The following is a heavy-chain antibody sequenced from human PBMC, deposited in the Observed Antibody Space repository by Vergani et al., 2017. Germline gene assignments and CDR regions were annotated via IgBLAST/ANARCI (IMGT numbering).Heavy chain of an antibody. CDR3: AREDSSSWPWNYYYYGMDV. D-gene: IGHD6-13*01. V-gene: IGHV6-1*01. CDR1: GDSVSSNSAA. Sequence: QVQLQQSGPGLVKPSQTLSLTCAISGDSVSSNSAAWNWIRQSPSRGLEWLGRTYYRSKWYNEYAVSVKSRITINPDTSKNQFSLQLNSLTPEDTAVYYCAREDSSSWPWNYYYYGMDVWGQGTTVTVSS. CDR2: TYYRSKWYN. J-gene: IGHJ6*02.